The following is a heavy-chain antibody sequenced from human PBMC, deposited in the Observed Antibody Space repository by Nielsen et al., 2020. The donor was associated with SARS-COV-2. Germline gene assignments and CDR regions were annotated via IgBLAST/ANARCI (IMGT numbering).Heavy chain of an antibody. J-gene: IGHJ3*02. Sequence: SQTLSLTCAVSGGSLSSSGYSWSWIRQPPGKGLEWIGYIYHSGRTYYNPSLKSRVTISVDRSKNQFSLKLSSVTAADTAVYYCARGGRITFGGADDAFDIWGQGTMVTVSS. D-gene: IGHD3-16*01. CDR2: IYHSGRT. CDR3: ARGGRITFGGADDAFDI. V-gene: IGHV4-30-2*01. CDR1: GGSLSSSGYS.